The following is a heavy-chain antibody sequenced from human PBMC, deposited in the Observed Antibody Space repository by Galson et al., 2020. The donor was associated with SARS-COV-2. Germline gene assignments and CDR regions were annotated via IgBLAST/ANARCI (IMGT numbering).Heavy chain of an antibody. Sequence: SLTCTVSGGSISSGGYYWSWIRQHPGKGLEWIGYIYYSGSTYYNPSLKSRVTISVDTSKNQFSLKLSSVTAADTAVYYCARGIHTDIVVVPAAIPFFDYWGQGTLVTVSS. CDR1: GGSISSGGYY. CDR2: IYYSGST. CDR3: ARGIHTDIVVVPAAIPFFDY. D-gene: IGHD2-2*02. V-gene: IGHV4-31*03. J-gene: IGHJ4*02.